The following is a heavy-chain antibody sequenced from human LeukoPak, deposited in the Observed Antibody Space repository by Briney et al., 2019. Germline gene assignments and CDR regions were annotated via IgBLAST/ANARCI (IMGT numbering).Heavy chain of an antibody. J-gene: IGHJ4*02. D-gene: IGHD3-9*01. Sequence: GGSLRLSCAASGFTFSSYGMSWVRQAPGKGLEWVSAIGGSGDSTYYADSVKGRFTISRDNSKNTLYLQMNSLTAGDTAVYYCAKEADDWYPRPFDYWGQGTLVTVSS. CDR2: IGGSGDST. CDR3: AKEADDWYPRPFDY. CDR1: GFTFSSYG. V-gene: IGHV3-23*01.